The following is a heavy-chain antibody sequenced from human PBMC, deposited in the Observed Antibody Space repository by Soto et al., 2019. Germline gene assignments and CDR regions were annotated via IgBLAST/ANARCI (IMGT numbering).Heavy chain of an antibody. D-gene: IGHD3-3*01. CDR2: IMTVCDTT. J-gene: IGHJ4*02. CDR1: GGTFSSQS. V-gene: IGHV1-69*06. CDR3: SREAPVWSGRIFDY. Sequence: QVQLVQSEAGVKHPGSSVKVSCKASGGTFSSQSFSGGRQAPGQGPEWMGGIMTVCDTTHYAANFQDRLTIISKKTTTTVYMELSSLRSEDTAVDFYSREAPVWSGRIFDYWGQGTLVTVSS.